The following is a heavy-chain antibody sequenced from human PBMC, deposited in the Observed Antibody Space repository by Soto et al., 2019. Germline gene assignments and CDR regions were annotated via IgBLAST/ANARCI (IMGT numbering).Heavy chain of an antibody. CDR1: GGTFTSYA. CDR3: ARIAGYRYGFYYYGMDV. J-gene: IGHJ6*02. Sequence: QVQLVQSGAEVKKPGSSVKVSCKASGGTFTSYAFSWVRQAPGQGLEWMGGIIPIFDTTNYAQKFQGRVTITADKSTSTAYMELSSLRSEDTAVYYCARIAGYRYGFYYYGMDVWGQGTTVTVSS. D-gene: IGHD5-18*01. CDR2: IIPIFDTT. V-gene: IGHV1-69*06.